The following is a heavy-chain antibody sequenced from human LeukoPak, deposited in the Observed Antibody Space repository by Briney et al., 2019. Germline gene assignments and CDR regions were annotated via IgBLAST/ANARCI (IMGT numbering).Heavy chain of an antibody. Sequence: SVKVSCKASGYTFTSFDINWVRQAPGQGLEWMGGIIPIFSTANYAQKFQGRVTITADESTSTAYMELSSLRSEDTAVYYCAGRMTTVTTWNYWGQGTLVTVSS. V-gene: IGHV1-69*13. CDR1: GYTFTSFD. CDR2: IIPIFSTA. CDR3: AGRMTTVTTWNY. J-gene: IGHJ4*02. D-gene: IGHD4-11*01.